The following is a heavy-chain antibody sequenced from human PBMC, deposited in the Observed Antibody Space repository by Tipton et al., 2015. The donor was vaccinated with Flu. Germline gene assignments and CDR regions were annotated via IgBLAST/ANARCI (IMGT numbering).Heavy chain of an antibody. J-gene: IGHJ2*01. V-gene: IGHV4-34*01. D-gene: IGHD5-18*01. CDR3: ARGRGYSYGYFVRYFDL. Sequence: TLSLICAVYGGSFSGYYWSWIRQSPGKGLEWLGEINHSGSTNYNPSLKSRVTISVDTSKNQFSLKLSSVTAADTAVYYCARGRGYSYGYFVRYFDLWGRGTLVTVSS. CDR2: INHSGST. CDR1: GGSFSGYY.